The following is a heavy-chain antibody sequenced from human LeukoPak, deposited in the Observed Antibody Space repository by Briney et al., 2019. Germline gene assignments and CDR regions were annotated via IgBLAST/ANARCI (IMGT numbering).Heavy chain of an antibody. CDR3: AKDGDYYDSSALVALDT. D-gene: IGHD3-22*01. CDR1: GFTFSSYD. V-gene: IGHV3-23*01. J-gene: IGHJ3*02. Sequence: AGGSLTLSCAGSGFTFSSYDTNWVRQTPGKGLEWVSSIRGSGGRIHYADSVKGRFTIARDNSKNTLYLQMRSLRAEDTAVYYCAKDGDYYDSSALVALDTWGQGTMVTVSS. CDR2: IRGSGGRI.